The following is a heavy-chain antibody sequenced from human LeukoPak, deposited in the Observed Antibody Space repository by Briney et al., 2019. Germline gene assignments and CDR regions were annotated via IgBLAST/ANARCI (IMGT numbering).Heavy chain of an antibody. CDR1: GGTFSRFT. V-gene: IGHV1-69*13. CDR2: ITPIFGTA. J-gene: IGHJ5*02. Sequence: PVKVSCKAYGGTFSRFTISWVRQAPGQGFEWMGGITPIFGTANFAQKFQGRVSITADGSTSTAFMELSSLRSEDTAVYYCVREGYNNTWYRSWGQGTLVTVSS. CDR3: VREGYNNTWYRS. D-gene: IGHD6-13*01.